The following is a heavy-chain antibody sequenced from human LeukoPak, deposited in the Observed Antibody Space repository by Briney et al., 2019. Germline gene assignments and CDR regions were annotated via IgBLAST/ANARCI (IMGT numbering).Heavy chain of an antibody. J-gene: IGHJ3*02. CDR3: ARGLSGNYYDVFDI. V-gene: IGHV4-59*01. CDR2: IYYSGST. D-gene: IGHD1-26*01. Sequence: PSETLSLTCTVSGGSISSYYWSWIRQPPGKGLEWIGYIYYSGSTNYNPSLKSRVTISVDTSKNQFSLKLSSVTAADTAVYYCARGLSGNYYDVFDIWGQGTVVAVSS. CDR1: GGSISSYY.